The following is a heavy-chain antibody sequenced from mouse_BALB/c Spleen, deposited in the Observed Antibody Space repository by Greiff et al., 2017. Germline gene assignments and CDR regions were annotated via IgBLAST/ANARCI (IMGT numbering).Heavy chain of an antibody. D-gene: IGHD2-3*01. CDR3: ARTYDGYSHCYAMDY. CDR1: GFTFSSYG. V-gene: IGHV5-6-3*01. J-gene: IGHJ4*01. CDR2: INSNGGST. Sequence: EVMLVESGGGLVQPGGSLKLSCAASGFTFSSYGMSWVRQTPDKRLELVATINSNGGSTYYPDSVKGRFTISRDNAKNTLYLQMSSLRSEDTAMYYCARTYDGYSHCYAMDYWGQGTSVTVSS.